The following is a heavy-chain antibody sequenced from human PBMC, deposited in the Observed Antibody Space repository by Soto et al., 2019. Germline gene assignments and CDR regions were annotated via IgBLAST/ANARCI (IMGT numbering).Heavy chain of an antibody. CDR1: GISVSTSDYY. V-gene: IGHV4-39*01. CDR3: AGFVVPASRNSDFDY. D-gene: IGHD2-15*01. CDR2: IYYSGST. J-gene: IGHJ4*02. Sequence: SETLSLTCTVSGISVSTSDYYWGWVRQPPGKGLDWIGNIYYSGSTFYNPSLRSRVTLSVDTSRNQFSLRLNSVTAADTAVYFCAGFVVPASRNSDFDYWGQGTLVTVSS.